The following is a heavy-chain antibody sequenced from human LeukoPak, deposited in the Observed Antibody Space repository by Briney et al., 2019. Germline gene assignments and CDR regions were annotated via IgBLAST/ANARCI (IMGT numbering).Heavy chain of an antibody. J-gene: IGHJ3*02. CDR2: IYHNGRT. D-gene: IGHD5-24*01. CDR1: GGSTSGYY. V-gene: IGHV4-59*01. CDR3: ARDGTRDGYNFNAFDI. Sequence: SETLSLTCSVSGGSTSGYYWSWIRQLPGERLEWIGFIYHNGRTTYNPSLESRVTISVDTSRNQVSLNLRFVTAADTAVYYCARDGTRDGYNFNAFDIWGQGTMVTVSS.